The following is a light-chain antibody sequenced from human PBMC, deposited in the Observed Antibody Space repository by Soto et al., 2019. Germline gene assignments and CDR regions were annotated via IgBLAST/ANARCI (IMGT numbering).Light chain of an antibody. J-gene: IGLJ3*02. CDR2: AYT. CDR3: QSFDSSLTAWV. V-gene: IGLV1-40*01. Sequence: QSVLTQPPSVSGAPGQRVTISCTGSNSNIGAGYDLHWYQQFPGAAPKLLIFAYTNRPSGVPDRFSGSKSGTSASLAITGLQADDEADYYCQSFDSSLTAWVFGGGTQLT. CDR1: NSNIGAGYD.